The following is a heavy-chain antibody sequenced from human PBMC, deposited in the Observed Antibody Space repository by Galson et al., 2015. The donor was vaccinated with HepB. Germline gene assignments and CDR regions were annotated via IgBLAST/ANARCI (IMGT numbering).Heavy chain of an antibody. V-gene: IGHV4-59*01. D-gene: IGHD3-10*01. J-gene: IGHJ4*02. CDR3: ARWAGRLGELWFDY. CDR1: GASMSNYY. CDR2: IYYSGST. Sequence: LSLTCSVSGASMSNYYWTWIRQPPGKGLEWIGYIYYSGSTNYNPSLKSRVSISLDTSKNQFSLNLNSVTAADTAVYYCARWAGRLGELWFDYWGQGTLVTVSS.